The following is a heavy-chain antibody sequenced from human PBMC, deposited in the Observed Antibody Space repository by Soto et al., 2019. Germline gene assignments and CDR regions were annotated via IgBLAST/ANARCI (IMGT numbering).Heavy chain of an antibody. CDR3: ARDLGYCSGGSCYGGAFDI. J-gene: IGHJ3*02. CDR2: IIPIFGTA. V-gene: IGHV1-69*13. D-gene: IGHD2-15*01. Sequence: GASVKVSCKASGGTFSSYAISWVRQAPGQGLEWMGGIIPIFGTANYAQKFQGRVTITADESTSTAYMELSSLRSEDTAVYYCARDLGYCSGGSCYGGAFDIWGQGTMVTVSS. CDR1: GGTFSSYA.